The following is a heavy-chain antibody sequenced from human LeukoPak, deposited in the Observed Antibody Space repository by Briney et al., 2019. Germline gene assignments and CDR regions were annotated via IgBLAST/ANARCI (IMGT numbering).Heavy chain of an antibody. D-gene: IGHD6-6*01. Sequence: GGSLRLSCAASGFTFSSYSMNWVRQAPGKGLEWVSSISSSSSYIFYADSVKGRFTISRDNANSSLYLHMSSLRAEDTAVYYCARDSTSTYYYYMDVWGKGTTVTVSS. J-gene: IGHJ6*03. CDR3: ARDSTSTYYYYMDV. CDR2: ISSSSSYI. CDR1: GFTFSSYS. V-gene: IGHV3-21*01.